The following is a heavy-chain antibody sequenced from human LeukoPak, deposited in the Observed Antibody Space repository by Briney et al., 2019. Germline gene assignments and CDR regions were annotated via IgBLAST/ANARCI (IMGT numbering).Heavy chain of an antibody. CDR1: GYGFSSYW. V-gene: IGHV5-51*01. Sequence: GESLKISCKGSGYGFSSYWIGWVRQMPGKGLEYMGIICPGDSDTRYSQSFQGQVTISAAKSITTAYLQWSSLKASDTAMYYCARHTTVGGSLRFDYWGQGTLVSVSS. CDR2: ICPGDSDT. D-gene: IGHD4-23*01. J-gene: IGHJ4*02. CDR3: ARHTTVGGSLRFDY.